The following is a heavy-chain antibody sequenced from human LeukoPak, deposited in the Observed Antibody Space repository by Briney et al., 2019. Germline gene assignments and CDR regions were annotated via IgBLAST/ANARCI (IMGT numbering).Heavy chain of an antibody. CDR1: GFTVSSNS. CDR2: IYSGTT. CDR3: ARRAGAYSHPYDY. V-gene: IGHV3-53*01. Sequence: GGSLRLSCAASGFTVSSNSMSWVRQAPGKGLEWVSFIYSGTTHYSDSVKGRFTISRDNSKNTLYLQMNSLRAEDTAVYYCARRAGAYSHPYDYWGQGTLVTVSS. J-gene: IGHJ4*02. D-gene: IGHD4/OR15-4a*01.